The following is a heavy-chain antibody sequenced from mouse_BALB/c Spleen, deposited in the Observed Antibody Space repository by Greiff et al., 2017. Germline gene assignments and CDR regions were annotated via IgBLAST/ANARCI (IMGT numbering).Heavy chain of an antibody. J-gene: IGHJ2*01. Sequence: EVKLVESGGGLVKPGGSLKLSCAASGFTFSDYYMYWVRQTPGKRLEWVATISDGGSYTYYPDSVKGRFTISRDNAKNHLYLQMSSLKSEDTAMYYCARQDGTRYLDYWGQGTTLTVSS. D-gene: IGHD4-1*01. CDR2: ISDGGSYT. V-gene: IGHV5-4*02. CDR3: ARQDGTRYLDY. CDR1: GFTFSDYY.